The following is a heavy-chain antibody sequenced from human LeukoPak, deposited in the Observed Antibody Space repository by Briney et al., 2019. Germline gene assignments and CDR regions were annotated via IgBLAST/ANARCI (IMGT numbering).Heavy chain of an antibody. V-gene: IGHV1-18*01. CDR2: ISAYNGNT. CDR1: GYTFTSYG. D-gene: IGHD3-22*01. Sequence: WASVKVSCKASGYTFTSYGTSWVRQAPGQGLEWMGWISAYNGNTNYAQKLQGRVTMTTDTSTSTAYMELRGLRSDDTAVYYCAREPDRHYYDSSGKSMDVWGQGTTVTVSS. CDR3: AREPDRHYYDSSGKSMDV. J-gene: IGHJ6*02.